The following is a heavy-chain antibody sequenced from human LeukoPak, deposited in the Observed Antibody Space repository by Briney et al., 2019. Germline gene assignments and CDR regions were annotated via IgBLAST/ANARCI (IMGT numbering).Heavy chain of an antibody. CDR1: GYSISSGYY. Sequence: SETLSLTCTVSGYSISSGYYWGWIRQPPGQGLEWIGSIYHSGSTYYNPSLKSRVTISVDTSKNQFSLQLNSVTPEDTAVYYCARGGGAFDIWGQGTMVTVSS. CDR3: ARGGGAFDI. D-gene: IGHD2-15*01. J-gene: IGHJ3*02. CDR2: IYHSGST. V-gene: IGHV4-38-2*02.